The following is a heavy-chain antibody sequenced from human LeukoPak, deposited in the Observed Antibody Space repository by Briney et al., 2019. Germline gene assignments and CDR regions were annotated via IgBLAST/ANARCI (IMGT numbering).Heavy chain of an antibody. Sequence: GGSLRLSCAASGFTFSSYSMNWVRQAPGKGLEWVSYISSSGSTIYYADSVKGRFTISRDNAKNSLYLQMNSLRAEDTAVYYCARAMSSSWAFAYWGQGTLVTVSS. D-gene: IGHD6-13*01. J-gene: IGHJ4*02. V-gene: IGHV3-48*04. CDR1: GFTFSSYS. CDR3: ARAMSSSWAFAY. CDR2: ISSSGSTI.